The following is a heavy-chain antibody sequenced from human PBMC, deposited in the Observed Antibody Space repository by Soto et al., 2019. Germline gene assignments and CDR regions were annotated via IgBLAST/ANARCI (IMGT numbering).Heavy chain of an antibody. J-gene: IGHJ6*02. Sequence: LGESLKISCKGSGYSFTSYWISWVRQMPGKGLEWMGRIDPSDSYTNYSPSFQGHVTISADKSISTAYLQWSSLKASDTAMYYCASLHCSSTSCYRGDYYYGMDVWGQGTTVTVSS. D-gene: IGHD2-2*01. V-gene: IGHV5-10-1*01. CDR2: IDPSDSYT. CDR3: ASLHCSSTSCYRGDYYYGMDV. CDR1: GYSFTSYW.